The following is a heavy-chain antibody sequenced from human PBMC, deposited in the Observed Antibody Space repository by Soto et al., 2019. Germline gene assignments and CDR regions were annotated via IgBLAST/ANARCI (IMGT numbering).Heavy chain of an antibody. CDR1: GGSISSGGYS. Sequence: SETLSLTCAVSGGSISSGGYSWSWIRQPPGKGLEWIGCIYRSGSTYYNPSLKSRVTISVDRSKNQFSLKLSSVTAADTAVYYCARSNYGSGSYYNVDYYYYGMDVWGQGTTVTVSS. V-gene: IGHV4-30-2*01. D-gene: IGHD3-10*01. CDR3: ARSNYGSGSYYNVDYYYYGMDV. J-gene: IGHJ6*02. CDR2: IYRSGST.